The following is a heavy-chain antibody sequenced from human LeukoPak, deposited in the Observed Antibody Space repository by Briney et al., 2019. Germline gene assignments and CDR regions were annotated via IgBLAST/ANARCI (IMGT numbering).Heavy chain of an antibody. CDR1: GGTFSSYA. CDR2: IIPILGIA. J-gene: IGHJ4*02. CDR3: ASAGQWLPEKFDY. V-gene: IGHV1-69*04. D-gene: IGHD3-22*01. Sequence: SVKVSCKASGGTFSSYAISWVRQAPGQGLEWMGRIIPILGIANYAQKFQGRVTITADKSTSTAYVELSSLRSEDTAVYYCASAGQWLPEKFDYWGQGTLVTVSS.